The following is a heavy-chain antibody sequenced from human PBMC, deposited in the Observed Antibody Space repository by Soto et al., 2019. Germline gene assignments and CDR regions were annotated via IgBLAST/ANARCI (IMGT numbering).Heavy chain of an antibody. D-gene: IGHD5-12*01. CDR2: IYYSGST. Sequence: SETLSLTCTVSGGSISSSSYYWGWIRQPPGKGLEWIGSIYYSGSTYYNPSLKSRVTISVDTSKNQFSLKLSSVTAADTAVYYCARWRNSGYRKDYWGQGTLVTVSS. V-gene: IGHV4-39*01. CDR3: ARWRNSGYRKDY. CDR1: GGSISSSSYY. J-gene: IGHJ4*02.